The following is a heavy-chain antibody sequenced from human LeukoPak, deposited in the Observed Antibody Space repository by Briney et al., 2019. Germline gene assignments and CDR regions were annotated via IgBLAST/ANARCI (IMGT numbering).Heavy chain of an antibody. CDR3: AREEVPSY. V-gene: IGHV3-74*01. CDR1: GFTFSAYW. Sequence: GGSLRLSCAASGFTFSAYWMHWVRQAPGKGLVWVSRINTDGSSPTYAASVKGRFTISRDNAKNTLYLQMNSLTAEDTAVYYCAREEVPSYWGQGTLVTVSS. J-gene: IGHJ4*02. CDR2: INTDGSSP.